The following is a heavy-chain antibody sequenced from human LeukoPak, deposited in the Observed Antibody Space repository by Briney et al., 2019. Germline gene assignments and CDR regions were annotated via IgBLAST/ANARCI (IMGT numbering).Heavy chain of an antibody. CDR2: IFYSGST. CDR1: GGSISTSNYY. D-gene: IGHD2-15*01. Sequence: SETLSLTCTVSGGSISTSNYYWGWIRQPPGKGLEWIGNIFYSGSTYYSPSLKSRVTISLDTSRNQFSLKLSSVTAADTAVYYCARGRGLLEGNWFDPWGQGTLVTVSS. V-gene: IGHV4-39*07. J-gene: IGHJ5*02. CDR3: ARGRGLLEGNWFDP.